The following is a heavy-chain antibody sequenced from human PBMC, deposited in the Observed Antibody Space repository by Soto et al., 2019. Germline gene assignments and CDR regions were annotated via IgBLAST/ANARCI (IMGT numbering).Heavy chain of an antibody. CDR3: ARVPLSWGSGEDAFDI. D-gene: IGHD6-13*01. V-gene: IGHV1-2*02. J-gene: IGHJ3*02. CDR2: INPKSGGT. Sequence: ASVKVSCKASGYTFTGYYMHWVRQAPGQGLEWMGWINPKSGGTNYAQKFQGRVTLTWGTSISTPYMELSRLRSDDTAVYYCARVPLSWGSGEDAFDIWGQGTMVTVSS. CDR1: GYTFTGYY.